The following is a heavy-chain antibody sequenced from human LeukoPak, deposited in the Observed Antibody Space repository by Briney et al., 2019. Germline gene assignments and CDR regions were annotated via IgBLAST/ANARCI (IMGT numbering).Heavy chain of an antibody. CDR3: ARAYCSSTSCYLYYYMDV. Sequence: ASVKVSCKASGYTFTSYDINWVRQATGQGLEWMGWMKPNSGNTGYAQKFQGRVTMTRNTSISTAYMELSSLRSEDTAVYYCARAYCSSTSCYLYYYMDVWGKGTTVTVSS. J-gene: IGHJ6*03. V-gene: IGHV1-8*01. D-gene: IGHD2-2*01. CDR1: GYTFTSYD. CDR2: MKPNSGNT.